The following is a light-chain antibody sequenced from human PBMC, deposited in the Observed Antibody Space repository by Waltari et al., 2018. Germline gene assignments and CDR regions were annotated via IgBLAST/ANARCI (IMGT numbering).Light chain of an antibody. CDR2: SAS. CDR1: QTVARNY. J-gene: IGKJ4*01. CDR3: QQYATSPLT. V-gene: IGKV3-20*01. Sequence: EIVLTQSPGTLSLSPGESATLSCGASQTVARNYLAWYQQKPGQAPRLLIHSASSRAPGIPDRFSGSGSGTDFTLTISRLEPEDFAVYHCQQYATSPLTFGGGTKVEIK.